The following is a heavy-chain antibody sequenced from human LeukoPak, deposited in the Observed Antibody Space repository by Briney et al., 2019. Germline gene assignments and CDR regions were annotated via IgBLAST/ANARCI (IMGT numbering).Heavy chain of an antibody. CDR1: GFTFSSYV. V-gene: IGHV3-23*01. J-gene: IGHJ4*02. CDR2: ISGGGGST. CDR3: AKLYNDYGDENFDY. D-gene: IGHD4-17*01. Sequence: PGGSLRLSCAASGFTFSSYVMSWVRQAPGKGLEWVSAISGGGGSTYYADSVKGRFTISRDTSKNMLYLQMNSLRAEDTAVYYCAKLYNDYGDENFDYWGQGTLVTVSS.